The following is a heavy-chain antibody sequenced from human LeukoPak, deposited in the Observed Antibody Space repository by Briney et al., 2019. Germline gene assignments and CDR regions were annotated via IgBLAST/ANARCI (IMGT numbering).Heavy chain of an antibody. CDR3: ARDETTTDAFDI. CDR1: GGSISSYY. J-gene: IGHJ3*02. CDR2: IYYSGST. V-gene: IGHV4-59*12. Sequence: SETLSLTCTVSGGSISSYYWSWIRQPPGKGLEWIGYIYYSGSTNYNPSLKSRVTISVDTSKNQFSLKLSSVTAADTAVYYCARDETTTDAFDIWGQGTMVIVSS. D-gene: IGHD1-14*01.